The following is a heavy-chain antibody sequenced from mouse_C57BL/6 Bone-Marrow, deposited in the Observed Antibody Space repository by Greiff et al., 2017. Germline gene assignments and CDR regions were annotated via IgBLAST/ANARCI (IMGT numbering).Heavy chain of an antibody. Sequence: QVQLQQPGAELVKPGASVKLSCKASGYTFTSYWMQWVKQRPGQGLEWIGEIDPSDSYTTYNQKFKGKATLTVDTSSSTAYMQLSSLTSEDSAVYYCARGGLPYFDYWGQGTTLTVSS. J-gene: IGHJ2*01. D-gene: IGHD6-1*01. V-gene: IGHV1-50*01. CDR2: IDPSDSYT. CDR1: GYTFTSYW. CDR3: ARGGLPYFDY.